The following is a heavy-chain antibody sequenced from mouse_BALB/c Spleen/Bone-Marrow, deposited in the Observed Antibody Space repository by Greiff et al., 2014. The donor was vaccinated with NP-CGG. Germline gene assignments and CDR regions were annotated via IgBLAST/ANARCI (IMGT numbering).Heavy chain of an antibody. V-gene: IGHV1-80*01. CDR3: ARWITTVVAPYVMDY. CDR1: GYAFSSYW. D-gene: IGHD1-1*01. Sequence: QVQLQQSGAELVRPGSSMKIPCKASGYAFSSYWMNWVKQRPGQGLEWIGQIYPGDGDTNYNGKFKGKATLTADKSSSTAYMQLSSLTSEDSAVYFCARWITTVVAPYVMDYWGQGTSVTVSS. J-gene: IGHJ4*01. CDR2: IYPGDGDT.